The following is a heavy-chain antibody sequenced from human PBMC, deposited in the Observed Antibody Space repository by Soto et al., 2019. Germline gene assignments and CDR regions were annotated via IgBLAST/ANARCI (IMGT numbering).Heavy chain of an antibody. Sequence: GGSLRLSCAASGFTFSRYAMHWVRQAPGKGLEYVSAISSNGGSTYYADSVKGRFTISRDNPKNTLYLQMSSLRAEDTAVYYCVKLFWEYDDYWGQGTLVTVSS. CDR3: VKLFWEYDDY. D-gene: IGHD3-9*01. CDR2: ISSNGGST. CDR1: GFTFSRYA. J-gene: IGHJ4*02. V-gene: IGHV3-64D*06.